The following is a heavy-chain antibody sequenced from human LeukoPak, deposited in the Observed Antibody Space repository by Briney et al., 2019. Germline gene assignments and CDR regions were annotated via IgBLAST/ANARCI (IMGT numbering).Heavy chain of an antibody. J-gene: IGHJ3*02. CDR2: IHPSGST. CDR3: ATNRAGTYDRPFDI. D-gene: IGHD1-26*01. V-gene: IGHV4-4*07. CDR1: GDSISSYY. Sequence: SSETLSLTCTVSGDSISSYYWSWIRQPAGKGLEWIERIHPSGSTNYNPSLKSRVTLSVDTSKNQFSLELSSVTATDTAVYFCATNRAGTYDRPFDIWGQGTMVTVSS.